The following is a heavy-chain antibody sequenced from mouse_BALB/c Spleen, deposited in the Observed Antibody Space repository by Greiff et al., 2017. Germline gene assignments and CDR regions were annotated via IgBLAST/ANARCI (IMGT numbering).Heavy chain of an antibody. CDR1: GFTFSDYY. D-gene: IGHD2-3*01. Sequence: EVKLVESGGGLVKPGGSLKLSCAASGFTFSDYYMYWVRQTPEKRLEWVATISDGGSYTYYPDSVKGRFTISRDNAKNNLYLQMSSLKSEDTAMYYCARDRSYDDAMDYWGQGTSVTVSS. J-gene: IGHJ4*01. CDR2: ISDGGSYT. V-gene: IGHV5-4*02. CDR3: ARDRSYDDAMDY.